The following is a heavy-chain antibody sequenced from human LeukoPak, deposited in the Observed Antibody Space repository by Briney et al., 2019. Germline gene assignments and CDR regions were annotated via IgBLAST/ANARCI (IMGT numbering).Heavy chain of an antibody. CDR3: ARGQLVRAGWFDP. CDR2: IHQSGNT. V-gene: IGHV4-39*07. J-gene: IGHJ5*02. Sequence: SETLSLTCTVSGGSISSSSYYWGWSRQPPGEGLEWIATIHQSGNTYYNSSLKSRVTISVDTSKNQFSLQLSSVTAADTAVYYCARGQLVRAGWFDPWGQGTLVTVSS. CDR1: GGSISSSSYY. D-gene: IGHD6-6*01.